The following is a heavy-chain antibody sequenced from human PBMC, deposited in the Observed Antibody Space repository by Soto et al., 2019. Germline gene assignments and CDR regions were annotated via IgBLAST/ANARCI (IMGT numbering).Heavy chain of an antibody. CDR3: AGGGGHSGGWYGDY. CDR2: INPNSGNT. Sequence: QVQLVQSGAEVKKPGASVKVSCKASGYTFTSYDINWVRQATGQGLEWMGWINPNSGNTGYAQKFQGRVTMTRNTSIRTAYMELSSLRSEDTAVYYCAGGGGHSGGWYGDYWGQGTLVTVSS. D-gene: IGHD6-19*01. J-gene: IGHJ4*02. V-gene: IGHV1-8*01. CDR1: GYTFTSYD.